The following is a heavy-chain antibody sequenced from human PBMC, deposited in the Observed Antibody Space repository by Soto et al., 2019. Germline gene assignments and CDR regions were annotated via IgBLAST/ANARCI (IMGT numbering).Heavy chain of an antibody. J-gene: IGHJ4*02. CDR3: ARHYGGNFDY. V-gene: IGHV1-18*01. CDR1: GYTFTTSG. D-gene: IGHD3-16*01. Sequence: GASVKVSCKASGYTFTTSGISWVRQAPGQGLEWMGWITPYNGNTNYIQKLQDRVTMTTDTSTSTAYMELRSLRSDDTAVYYCARHYGGNFDYWGQGTLVTVSS. CDR2: ITPYNGNT.